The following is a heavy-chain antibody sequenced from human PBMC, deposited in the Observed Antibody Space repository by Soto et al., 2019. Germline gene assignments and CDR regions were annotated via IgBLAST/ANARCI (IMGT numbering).Heavy chain of an antibody. J-gene: IGHJ4*02. CDR3: ATSPGFGGYYVV. CDR2: IMPSFGTR. V-gene: IGHV1-69*13. D-gene: IGHD3-10*02. CDR1: GGTFSNKYA. Sequence: SVKVSCEASGGTFSNKYAISWVRQAPGQGLEWMGGIMPSFGTRNYAQRFQDRVTLTADASMSTAHMELTSLTSQDTAVYYCATSPGFGGYYVVWGLGTLVTVSS.